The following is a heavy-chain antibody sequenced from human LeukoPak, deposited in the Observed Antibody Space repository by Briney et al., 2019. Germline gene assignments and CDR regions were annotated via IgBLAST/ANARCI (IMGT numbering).Heavy chain of an antibody. CDR2: ISSDGTSK. CDR3: AKAAYCTSTSCHFSAYAQRPLDY. CDR1: GFTFNTYG. D-gene: IGHD2-2*01. V-gene: IGHV3-30*18. J-gene: IGHJ4*02. Sequence: GGSLRLSCAASGFTFNTYGMHWGRQAPGKGVEWVAGISSDGTSKDYADSVKGRFTTSRENSKNTMYIQVNSLRHEDTAVYYCAKAAYCTSTSCHFSAYAQRPLDYWGQGTLVTVSS.